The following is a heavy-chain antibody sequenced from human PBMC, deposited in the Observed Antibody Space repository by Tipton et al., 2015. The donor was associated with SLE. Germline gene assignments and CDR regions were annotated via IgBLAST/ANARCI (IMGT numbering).Heavy chain of an antibody. J-gene: IGHJ4*02. D-gene: IGHD5-18*01. V-gene: IGHV1-18*01. CDR2: ISAYNGNT. CDR1: GYTFTSYG. Sequence: QLVQSGAEVKKPGASVKVSCKASGYTFTSYGISWVRQAPGQGLEWMGWISAYNGNTNYAQKLQGRVTMTTDTSTSTAYMGLRSLGSDDTAVYYCARVALSGYSYGLYYFDYWGQGTLVTVSS. CDR3: ARVALSGYSYGLYYFDY.